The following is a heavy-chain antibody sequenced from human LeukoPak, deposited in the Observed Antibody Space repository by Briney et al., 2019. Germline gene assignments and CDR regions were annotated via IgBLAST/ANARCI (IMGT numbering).Heavy chain of an antibody. J-gene: IGHJ4*02. D-gene: IGHD1-26*01. Sequence: GGSLRLSCAASGFTFSRYWMNWVRQAPGKGLEWVANIKQDGSEKYYVDSVKGRFTISRDNAKNSLYLQMNSLRAEDTAVYYCAREELTYWGQGTLVTVSS. CDR2: IKQDGSEK. V-gene: IGHV3-7*01. CDR1: GFTFSRYW. CDR3: AREELTY.